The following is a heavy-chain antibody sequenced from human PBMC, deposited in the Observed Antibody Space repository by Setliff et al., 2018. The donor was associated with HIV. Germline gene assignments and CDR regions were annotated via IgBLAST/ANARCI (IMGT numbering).Heavy chain of an antibody. CDR3: ARVGGKGYSNFLDS. CDR2: ISHSGSP. J-gene: IGHJ4*02. D-gene: IGHD2-15*01. Sequence: SETLSLTCAVNDGSFSGYYWTWIRQPPGKGLEWIGEISHSGSPNYNPSLKSRVTMSRDTSKNQLSLSLSSVTAADTAVYFCARVGGKGYSNFLDSWGRGLLVTVSS. CDR1: DGSFSGYY. V-gene: IGHV4-34*01.